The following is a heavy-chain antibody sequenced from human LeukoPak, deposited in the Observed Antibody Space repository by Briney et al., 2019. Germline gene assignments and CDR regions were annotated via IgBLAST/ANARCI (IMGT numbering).Heavy chain of an antibody. CDR3: ARDPYSGNYGDYYYYYMDV. V-gene: IGHV3-21*01. Sequence: GGSLRLSCAASGFTFSSYNMNWVRQAPGKGLEWVSSITSSSTYIYYADSVKGRFTISRDNARNSLYLQMNSLRVEDTAVYYCARDPYSGNYGDYYYYYMDVWGKGTTVTISS. D-gene: IGHD1-26*01. CDR2: ITSSSTYI. CDR1: GFTFSSYN. J-gene: IGHJ6*03.